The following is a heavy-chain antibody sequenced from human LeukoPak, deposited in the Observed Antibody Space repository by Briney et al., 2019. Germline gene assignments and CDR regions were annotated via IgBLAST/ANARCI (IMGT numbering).Heavy chain of an antibody. CDR3: AKNRDSSDYPRDFDY. V-gene: IGHV3-30*02. J-gene: IGHJ4*02. CDR2: IRHDGSYQ. CDR1: RFTFSSYG. Sequence: GGSLRLSCAASRFTFSSYGMHWVRQTPGKGLEWVAFIRHDGSYQQYVDSVKGRFTVSRDNSKDTVYLQMNGLRTEDTAVYYCAKNRDSSDYPRDFDYWGQGTLVTVSS. D-gene: IGHD3-22*01.